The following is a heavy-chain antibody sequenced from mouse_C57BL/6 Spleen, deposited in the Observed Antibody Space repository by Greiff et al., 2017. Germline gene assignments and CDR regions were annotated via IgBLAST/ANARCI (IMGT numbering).Heavy chain of an antibody. J-gene: IGHJ2*01. D-gene: IGHD3-2*02. CDR3: ARTAQATGFDY. CDR2: ISSGSSTI. V-gene: IGHV5-17*01. Sequence: DVMLVESGGGLVKPGGSLKLSCAASGFTFSDYGMHWVRQAPEKGLEWVAYISSGSSTIYNADTVKGRFTISRDNAKNTLFLQMTSLRSEDTAMYYCARTAQATGFDYWGQGTTLTVSS. CDR1: GFTFSDYG.